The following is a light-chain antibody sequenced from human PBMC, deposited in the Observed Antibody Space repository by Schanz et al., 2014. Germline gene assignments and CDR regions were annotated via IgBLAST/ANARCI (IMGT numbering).Light chain of an antibody. CDR3: QQYGSSSTWT. CDR2: GAS. V-gene: IGKV3-20*01. Sequence: EIVMTQSPVTLSVSPGERATLSCRASQSVSTYLAWYQQKPGQAPRLLIYGASTRATGIPARFSGSGSGTDFTLTISRLEPEDFAVYYCQQYGSSSTWTFGQGTKVEIK. J-gene: IGKJ1*01. CDR1: QSVSTY.